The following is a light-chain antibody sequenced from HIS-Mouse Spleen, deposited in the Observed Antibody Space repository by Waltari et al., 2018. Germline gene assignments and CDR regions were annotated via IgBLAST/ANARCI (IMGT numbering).Light chain of an antibody. CDR1: NLGSKS. CDR2: DDS. J-gene: IGLJ2*01. CDR3: QVWDSSSDHVV. Sequence: SYVLTQPPSVSVAPGKTARITCGGNNLGSKSVHWYQQKPGQAPVLVVYDDSDRPSAVPDRFAGSNSGNTATLTISRVEAGDEADYYCQVWDSSSDHVVFGGGTKLTVL. V-gene: IGLV3-21*03.